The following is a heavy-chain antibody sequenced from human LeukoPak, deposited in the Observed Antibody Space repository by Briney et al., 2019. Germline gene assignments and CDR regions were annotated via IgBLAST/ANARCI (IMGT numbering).Heavy chain of an antibody. V-gene: IGHV3-23*01. CDR3: AKAVQQQLFPGFDP. Sequence: GGSLRLSCAASGFTLSSYAMSWVRQAPGKGLEWVSAISGSGGSTYYADSVKGRFTISRDNSKNTLYLQMNSLRAEDTAVYYCAKAVQQQLFPGFDPWGQGTLVTVSS. CDR1: GFTLSSYA. J-gene: IGHJ5*02. D-gene: IGHD6-13*01. CDR2: ISGSGGST.